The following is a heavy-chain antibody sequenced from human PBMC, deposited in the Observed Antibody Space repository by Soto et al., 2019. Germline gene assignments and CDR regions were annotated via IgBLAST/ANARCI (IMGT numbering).Heavy chain of an antibody. Sequence: HPGGSLRLSCAASGFTFSSYAMSWVRQAPGKGLEWVSAISGSGGSTYYADSVKGRFTISRDNSKNTLYLQMNSLRAEDTAVYYCAKAPARITNKGQPPKTNYYYGMDVWGQGTTVTVSS. CDR1: GFTFSSYA. CDR3: AKAPARITNKGQPPKTNYYYGMDV. J-gene: IGHJ6*02. V-gene: IGHV3-23*01. CDR2: ISGSGGST.